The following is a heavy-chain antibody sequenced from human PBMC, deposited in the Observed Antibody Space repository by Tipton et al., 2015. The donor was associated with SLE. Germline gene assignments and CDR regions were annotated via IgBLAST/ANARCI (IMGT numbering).Heavy chain of an antibody. J-gene: IGHJ4*02. D-gene: IGHD3-3*01. V-gene: IGHV3-23*01. CDR1: GFTFSSYA. Sequence: SLRLSCAASGFTFSSYAMSWVRQVPGKGLEWVSSIRGSGGKIQHADSVKGRFTISRDNSKNTLYLQLSSLRAEDTAVYYCARRNRITVFGVVTPCFDYWGQGALVTVSS. CDR3: ARRNRITVFGVVTPCFDY. CDR2: IRGSGGKI.